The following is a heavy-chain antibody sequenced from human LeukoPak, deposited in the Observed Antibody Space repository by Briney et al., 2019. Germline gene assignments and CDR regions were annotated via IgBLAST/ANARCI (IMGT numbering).Heavy chain of an antibody. CDR3: ARVLYYGSGSDADYYYMDV. J-gene: IGHJ6*03. Sequence: ASVKVSCKASGYSFADYYMHWVRQAPGQGLEWMGWIKPNSGGTRSAQKFQGRVTMTRDTSISTAYMELSRLRSDDTAVYYCARVLYYGSGSDADYYYMDVWGKGTTVTISS. CDR1: GYSFADYY. CDR2: IKPNSGGT. V-gene: IGHV1-2*02. D-gene: IGHD3-10*01.